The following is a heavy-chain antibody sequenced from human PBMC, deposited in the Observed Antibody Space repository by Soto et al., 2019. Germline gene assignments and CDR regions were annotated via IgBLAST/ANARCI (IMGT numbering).Heavy chain of an antibody. CDR1: GFTFSTYG. CDR3: AEDRVPELRHFYYGMDV. CDR2: ISYDGSNK. J-gene: IGHJ6*02. D-gene: IGHD1-7*01. V-gene: IGHV3-30*18. Sequence: GGSLRLSCAASGFTFSTYGMHWVRQAPGKGLEWVAVISYDGSNKYYADSVKGRFTISRDNSKNTLYLQMNSLRVEDTAVYYCAEDRVPELRHFYYGMDVWGQGTTVTVSS.